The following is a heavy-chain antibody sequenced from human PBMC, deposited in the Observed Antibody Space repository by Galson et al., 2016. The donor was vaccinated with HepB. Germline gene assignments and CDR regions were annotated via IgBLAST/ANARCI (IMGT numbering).Heavy chain of an antibody. J-gene: IGHJ4*02. CDR3: AKGWSGPDS. D-gene: IGHD3-3*01. CDR1: GFTFSTSA. CDR2: ISSTSHST. V-gene: IGHV3-23*01. Sequence: SLRLSCAASGFTFSTSAMSWVRQAPGQGLEWVSAISSTSHSTYYADSVKGRFTISRENAKNPLFLQMDRLKIDDTAVYYCAKGWSGPDSWGQGTLVTVSS.